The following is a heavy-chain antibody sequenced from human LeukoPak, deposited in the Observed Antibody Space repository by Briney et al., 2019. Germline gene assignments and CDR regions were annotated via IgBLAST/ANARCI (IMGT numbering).Heavy chain of an antibody. CDR1: GFTFSHYG. V-gene: IGHV3-33*01. J-gene: IGHJ4*02. CDR3: TREVVD. Sequence: GRSLRLSCAASGFTFSHYGMQWVRQAPGKGLEWVAVVWNDGSNKYYADSVKGRLTISRDNSKNTLYLQMNSLRVEDTAVYYCTREVVDWGQGTLVTVSS. CDR2: VWNDGSNK.